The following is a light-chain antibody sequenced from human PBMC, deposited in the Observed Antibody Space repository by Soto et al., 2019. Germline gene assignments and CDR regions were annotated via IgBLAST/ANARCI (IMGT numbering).Light chain of an antibody. CDR3: CAYAGISTLEV. CDR1: SSDVGSYNL. V-gene: IGLV2-23*02. CDR2: EVS. J-gene: IGLJ2*01. Sequence: QSALTQPASVSGSPGQSITISCTGTSSDVGSYNLVSWYQQHPGKAPKLMIYEVSKRPSGVSNRFSGSKSGTTASLTISGLQAEDEADYYCCAYAGISTLEVFCGGTKLTV.